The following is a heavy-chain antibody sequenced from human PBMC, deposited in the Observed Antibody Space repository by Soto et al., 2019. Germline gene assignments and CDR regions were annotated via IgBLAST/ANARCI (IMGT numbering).Heavy chain of an antibody. V-gene: IGHV4-30-2*01. D-gene: IGHD3-10*01. Sequence: PSETLSLTCAVSGYSISSGGYSWSWIRQTPEKGLEWIGYIYHPGSPYYNPSLQSRVTISVDTSKNQFSLNLTSVTAADTAVYYCAKRGATRGFGAFDVWGHGTMVTVSS. CDR3: AKRGATRGFGAFDV. CDR2: IYHPGSP. CDR1: GYSISSGGYS. J-gene: IGHJ3*01.